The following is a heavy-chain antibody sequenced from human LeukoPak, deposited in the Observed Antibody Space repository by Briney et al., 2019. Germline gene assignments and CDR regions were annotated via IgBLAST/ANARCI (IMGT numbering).Heavy chain of an antibody. Sequence: PSETLSLTCTVSGGSISSLYWSWIRQPPGKGLEWIGYIYYSGSTNYNPSLKSRVTISVDTSKNQFSLKLSSVTAADTAVYYCAREVRSRWLQGFDYWGQGTLVTVSS. CDR1: GGSISSLY. CDR2: IYYSGST. CDR3: AREVRSRWLQGFDY. V-gene: IGHV4-59*11. J-gene: IGHJ4*02. D-gene: IGHD5-24*01.